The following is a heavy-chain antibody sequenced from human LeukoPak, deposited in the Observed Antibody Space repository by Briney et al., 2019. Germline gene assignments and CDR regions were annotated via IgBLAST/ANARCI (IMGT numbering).Heavy chain of an antibody. D-gene: IGHD3-10*01. Sequence: PSVTLSLTCAVSDDSIRSSAYYWGWIRKPPGKGLEWIGSIYYSGSTYYNPSLKSRVTISIDTSKNQFSLKLSSVTAADTAVYYCASEPYGSGSFLGAFDIWGQGTMVTVSS. CDR1: DDSIRSSAYY. V-gene: IGHV4-39*01. J-gene: IGHJ3*02. CDR3: ASEPYGSGSFLGAFDI. CDR2: IYYSGST.